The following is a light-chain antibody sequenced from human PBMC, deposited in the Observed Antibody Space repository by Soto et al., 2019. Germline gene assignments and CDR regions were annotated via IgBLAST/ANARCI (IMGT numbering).Light chain of an antibody. Sequence: QGVLTRPASVSGAPGQSIAISCTGTRSDVGDYNYVSWYQQHPGKAPKLMISEVTNRPSGVSDRFSGSKSGNTASLTISGLQAEDEADYYCSSFTSRFTFVFGTGTKVTV. CDR3: SSFTSRFTFV. J-gene: IGLJ1*01. CDR2: EVT. CDR1: RSDVGDYNY. V-gene: IGLV2-14*01.